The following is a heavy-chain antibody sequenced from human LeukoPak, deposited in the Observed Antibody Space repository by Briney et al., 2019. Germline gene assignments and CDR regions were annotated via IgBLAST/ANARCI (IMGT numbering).Heavy chain of an antibody. CDR3: AKDRGYDFWSGYLDY. CDR2: IWYDGSNK. J-gene: IGHJ4*02. V-gene: IGHV3-33*06. CDR1: GFSFSTYS. D-gene: IGHD3-3*01. Sequence: GGSLRLSCVASGFSFSTYSMNWVRQAPGKGLEWVAVIWYDGSNKYYADSVKGRFTISRDNSKNTLYLQMNSLRAEDTAVYYCAKDRGYDFWSGYLDYWGQGTLVTVSS.